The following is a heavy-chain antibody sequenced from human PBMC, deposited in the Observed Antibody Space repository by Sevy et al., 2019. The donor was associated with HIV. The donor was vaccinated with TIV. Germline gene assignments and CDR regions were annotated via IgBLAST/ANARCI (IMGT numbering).Heavy chain of an antibody. CDR1: GGTFVGHY. CDR2: INHRGTA. V-gene: IGHV4-34*01. D-gene: IGHD4-17*01. Sequence: SETLPLTCGVSGGTFVGHYWTWIRQTPGKGLEWIGEINHRGTANYNPSLKSRVSISVDTSNNQFSLRLNSVTAADTAVYYCARTSTLTISALDSWGQGALVTVSS. CDR3: ARTSTLTISALDS. J-gene: IGHJ4*02.